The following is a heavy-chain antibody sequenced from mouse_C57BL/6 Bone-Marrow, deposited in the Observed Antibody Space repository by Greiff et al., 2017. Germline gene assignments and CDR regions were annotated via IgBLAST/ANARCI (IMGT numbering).Heavy chain of an antibody. Sequence: EVQVVESGGDLVKPGGSLKLSCAASGFTFSSYGMSWVRQTPDKRLEWVATISSGGSYTYYPDSVKGRFTISRDTAKNTLYLQMRSLTSEYTAMYNCAGPSSGYGDAMDYWGQGTSVTVSS. CDR2: ISSGGSYT. CDR3: AGPSSGYGDAMDY. CDR1: GFTFSSYG. D-gene: IGHD3-2*02. J-gene: IGHJ4*01. V-gene: IGHV5-6*01.